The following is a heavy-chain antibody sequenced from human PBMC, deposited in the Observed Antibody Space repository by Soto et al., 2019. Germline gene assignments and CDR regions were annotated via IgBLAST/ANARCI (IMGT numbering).Heavy chain of an antibody. Sequence: QLLESGGGLVQPGGSLRLSCEASRFSFSGYALSWVRQAPGKGLEWVSTFSAGGRAYYADSVKGRFTIAKDTSKNTLRLQASSLRAEDTAVYYCAKESMPQHYGDTLFDYWGQGTRVTVSS. D-gene: IGHD4-17*01. CDR3: AKESMPQHYGDTLFDY. V-gene: IGHV3-23*01. J-gene: IGHJ4*02. CDR1: RFSFSGYA. CDR2: FSAGGRA.